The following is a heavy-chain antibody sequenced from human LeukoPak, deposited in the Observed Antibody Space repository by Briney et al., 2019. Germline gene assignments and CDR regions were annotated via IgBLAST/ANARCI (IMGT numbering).Heavy chain of an antibody. Sequence: PGGSLRLSCAASGFTFSNYWMSWVRQAPGKGLEWVANIKQDGSEEYYVDSVKGRFTISRDHAKNSLYLQMSSLRAEDTAVYYCARVITMVRGALDYWGQGTLVTVSS. J-gene: IGHJ4*02. V-gene: IGHV3-7*04. D-gene: IGHD3-10*01. CDR3: ARVITMVRGALDY. CDR2: IKQDGSEE. CDR1: GFTFSNYW.